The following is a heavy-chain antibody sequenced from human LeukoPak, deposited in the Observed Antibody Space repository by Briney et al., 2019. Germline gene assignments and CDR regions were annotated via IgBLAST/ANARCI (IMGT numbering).Heavy chain of an antibody. CDR3: ARLPNEVGDY. V-gene: IGHV4-59*01. CDR1: GGSISGFY. J-gene: IGHJ4*02. Sequence: KSSETLSLTCTVSGGSISGFYWNWIRQPPGKGLEWIGYVYYSGNTNYNPSLKSRVTMSLDTSKNQFSLKLRSVTAADTAVYYCARLPNEVGDYWGQGTLVTVSS. D-gene: IGHD1-26*01. CDR2: VYYSGNT.